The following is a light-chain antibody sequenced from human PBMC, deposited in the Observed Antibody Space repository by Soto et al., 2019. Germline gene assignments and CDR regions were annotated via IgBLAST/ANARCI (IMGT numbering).Light chain of an antibody. CDR2: GAS. V-gene: IGKV3D-20*02. J-gene: IGKJ1*01. Sequence: EIVLTQSPGTLSLSPGDRATLSCRASQSVSSSFLAWYQQKPGQAPRLLIYGASRRATDIPDRFSGSGSGTDFTLTISRLEPEDFAVYYCQQRSNWWTFGQGTKVEIK. CDR3: QQRSNWWT. CDR1: QSVSSSF.